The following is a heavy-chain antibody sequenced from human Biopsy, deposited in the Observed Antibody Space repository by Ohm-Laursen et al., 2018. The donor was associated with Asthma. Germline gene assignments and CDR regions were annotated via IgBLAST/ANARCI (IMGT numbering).Heavy chain of an antibody. V-gene: IGHV1-3*04. Sequence: SSVKVSCKASGYNFISFAIHWVRQAPGQRLEWMGWVNTGNGDTKYAQKFQGRVTITRDTSASTAYMELRSLRSEDTATYYCARTYYDFLTGQVKDVFGVWGQGTMVTVSS. J-gene: IGHJ3*01. CDR1: GYNFISFA. CDR2: VNTGNGDT. D-gene: IGHD3-9*01. CDR3: ARTYYDFLTGQVKDVFGV.